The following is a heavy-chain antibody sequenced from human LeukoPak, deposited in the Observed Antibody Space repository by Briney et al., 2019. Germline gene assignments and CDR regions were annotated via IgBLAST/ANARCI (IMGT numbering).Heavy chain of an antibody. V-gene: IGHV3-23*01. CDR1: GFTFSSYA. Sequence: GGSLRLSCAASGFTFSSYAMSWVRQAPGKGLEWVSGISGSGGNTYYADSVKGRFTISRDNSNNALYLQMNSLRAEDTAVYYCARGEGNWFDPWGQGTLVTVSS. CDR2: ISGSGGNT. CDR3: ARGEGNWFDP. J-gene: IGHJ5*02.